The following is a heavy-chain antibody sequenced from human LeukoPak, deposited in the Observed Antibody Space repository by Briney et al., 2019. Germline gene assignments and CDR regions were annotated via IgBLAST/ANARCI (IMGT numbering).Heavy chain of an antibody. V-gene: IGHV4-4*09. CDR1: GGSISIHY. CDR2: IYTSGNT. CDR3: ARTQYYSVSGGYFFDY. D-gene: IGHD3-22*01. Sequence: AHTLSPTYPVAGGSISIHYWRWTRLPAGDWLEWIAYIYTSGNTNYNPSLKGRVTISLDTSNDAFSLKLSSVSAADTAVYYCARTQYYSVSGGYFFDYWGQGTLVTVSS. J-gene: IGHJ4*02.